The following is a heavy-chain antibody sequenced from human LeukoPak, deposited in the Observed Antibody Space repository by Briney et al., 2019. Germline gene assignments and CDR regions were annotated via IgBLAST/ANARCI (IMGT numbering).Heavy chain of an antibody. CDR1: GFTFSDYN. Sequence: PGGSLRLSCAASGFTFSDYNMRWIRQAPGNVLERVSSISRTGSTKYYADSVKGRFTISRDNDKNSLFLQMNSLRAEDTAVYYCARVLRYCSGGNCYSGGLGYMDVWGKGTTVTISS. V-gene: IGHV3-11*01. J-gene: IGHJ6*03. D-gene: IGHD2-15*01. CDR2: ISRTGSTK. CDR3: ARVLRYCSGGNCYSGGLGYMDV.